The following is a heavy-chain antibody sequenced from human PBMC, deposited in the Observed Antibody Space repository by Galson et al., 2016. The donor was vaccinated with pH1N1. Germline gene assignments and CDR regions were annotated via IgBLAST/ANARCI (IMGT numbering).Heavy chain of an antibody. V-gene: IGHV3-9*01. J-gene: IGHJ4*02. D-gene: IGHD6-13*01. CDR2: ISWNSGNI. CDR3: VRAIGGAASY. CDR1: GFTFDDYA. Sequence: SLRLSCAASGFTFDDYAMHWVRQAPGKGLEWVSGISWNSGNIGYADSVKGRFTISRDNAKNSVSLQMNSLRVEDTGVYYCVRAIGGAASYWGQGTLVTVSS.